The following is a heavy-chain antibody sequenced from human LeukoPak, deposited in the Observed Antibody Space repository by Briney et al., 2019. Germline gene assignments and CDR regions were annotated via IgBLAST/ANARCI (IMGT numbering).Heavy chain of an antibody. CDR2: VIPNNGGT. CDR3: AKEAKDYYDADGYYLDY. Sequence: ASVKVSCKTSGYTFTGYYIHWVRQAPGQGLEWMGRVIPNNGGTNYAQNFQGRIAMTRDTSIGTAHMELSRLTSDDTAIYYCAKEAKDYYDADGYYLDYWGQGTLVTVSS. CDR1: GYTFTGYY. J-gene: IGHJ4*02. D-gene: IGHD3-22*01. V-gene: IGHV1-2*06.